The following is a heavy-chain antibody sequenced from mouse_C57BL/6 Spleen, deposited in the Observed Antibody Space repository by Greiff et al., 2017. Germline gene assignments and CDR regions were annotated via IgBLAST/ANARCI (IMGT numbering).Heavy chain of an antibody. CDR2: IWSDGST. D-gene: IGHD2-5*01. CDR1: GFSLTSYG. V-gene: IGHV2-6*03. J-gene: IGHJ4*01. Sequence: VKLVESGPGLVAPSQSLSITCTVSGFSLTSYGVHWVRQPPGKGLEWLVVIWSDGSTTYNSALKSRLSISKDNSKSQVFLKMNSLQTDDTAMYYCAREGSNYHYYAMDYWGQGTSVTVSS. CDR3: AREGSNYHYYAMDY.